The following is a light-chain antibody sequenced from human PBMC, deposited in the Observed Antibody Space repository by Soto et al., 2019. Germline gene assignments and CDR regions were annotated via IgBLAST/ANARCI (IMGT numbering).Light chain of an antibody. CDR3: QKYNSVPLT. Sequence: EIVLTQSPATLSLSPGERATLSCRASQSVSSSYLAWYQQKPGQAPRLLIYGASSRATGIPDRFSGSGSGTDFTLTISSLQPEDVATYYCQKYNSVPLTFGGGTKVDIK. V-gene: IGKV3-20*01. CDR1: QSVSSSY. CDR2: GAS. J-gene: IGKJ4*01.